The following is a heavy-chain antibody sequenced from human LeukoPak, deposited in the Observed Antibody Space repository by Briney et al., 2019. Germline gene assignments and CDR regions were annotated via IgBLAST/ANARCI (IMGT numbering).Heavy chain of an antibody. Sequence: SETLSLTCTVSGGSISSYYWSWIRQPPGKGLEWIGYIYYSGSTNYNPSLKSRVTISVDTSKNQFSLKLSSVTAADTAVYYCARFVGGDGYNYFDYWGQGTLVTVSS. J-gene: IGHJ4*02. D-gene: IGHD5-24*01. CDR3: ARFVGGDGYNYFDY. CDR2: IYYSGST. V-gene: IGHV4-59*08. CDR1: GGSISSYY.